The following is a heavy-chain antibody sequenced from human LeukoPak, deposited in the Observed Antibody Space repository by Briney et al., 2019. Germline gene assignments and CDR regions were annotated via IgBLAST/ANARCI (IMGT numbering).Heavy chain of an antibody. CDR3: ARRYCSSTSCSPPNQGNYYYYGMDV. Sequence: SGPTLVKPTQSLTLTCTFSGFSLSTGGVGVGWIRQPPGTALEWLALIYWNDDKRYSPSLKSRLTITKETSKNQVVLTMTNMDPVDTATYYCARRYCSSTSCSPPNQGNYYYYGMDVWGQGTTVTVSS. D-gene: IGHD2-2*01. CDR1: GFSLSTGGVG. V-gene: IGHV2-5*01. J-gene: IGHJ6*02. CDR2: IYWNDDK.